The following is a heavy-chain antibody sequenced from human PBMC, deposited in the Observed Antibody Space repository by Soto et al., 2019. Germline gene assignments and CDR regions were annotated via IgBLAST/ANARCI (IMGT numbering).Heavy chain of an antibody. CDR2: IFYSGTT. Sequence: SETLSLTXTVSGDSISSADYYWSWIRQTPGKGLEWIGHIFYSGTTYYNPSLKSRLTISVDTSKNHFSLRLTSVTAADTAVYYCARDLWVEPELYYYGMDVWGQGTTVTVSS. V-gene: IGHV4-30-4*01. J-gene: IGHJ6*02. CDR1: GDSISSADYY. CDR3: ARDLWVEPELYYYGMDV. D-gene: IGHD1-1*01.